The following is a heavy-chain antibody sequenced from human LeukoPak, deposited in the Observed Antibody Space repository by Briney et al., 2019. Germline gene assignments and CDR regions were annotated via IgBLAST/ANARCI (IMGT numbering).Heavy chain of an antibody. Sequence: PSETLSLTCTVSGGSISSYYWSWIRQPAGKGLEWIGRIYTSGSTNYNPSLKSRVTMSVDTSKNQFSLKLSSVTAADTAVYYCARDLGQWLVQPHFDYWGQGTLVIVSS. D-gene: IGHD6-19*01. CDR2: IYTSGST. J-gene: IGHJ4*02. V-gene: IGHV4-4*07. CDR1: GGSISSYY. CDR3: ARDLGQWLVQPHFDY.